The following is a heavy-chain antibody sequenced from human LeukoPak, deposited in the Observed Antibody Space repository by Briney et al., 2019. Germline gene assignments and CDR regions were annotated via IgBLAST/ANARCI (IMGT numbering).Heavy chain of an antibody. CDR1: GGSISSGSYY. Sequence: SETLSLTCTVSGGSISSGSYYWSWIRQPAGKGLEWIGRIYTSGSTNYNPSLKSRVTISVDTSKNQFSLKLSSVTAADTAVYYCARQWLVNGWGQGTLVTVSS. CDR3: ARQWLVNG. CDR2: IYTSGST. V-gene: IGHV4-61*02. J-gene: IGHJ4*02. D-gene: IGHD6-19*01.